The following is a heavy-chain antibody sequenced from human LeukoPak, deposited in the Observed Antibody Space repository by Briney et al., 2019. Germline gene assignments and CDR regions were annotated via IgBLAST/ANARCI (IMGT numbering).Heavy chain of an antibody. D-gene: IGHD4-17*01. CDR1: GFTFSSYA. J-gene: IGHJ4*02. CDR3: ASGYTVTTEYYFDY. CDR2: ISYDGSNK. V-gene: IGHV3-30-3*01. Sequence: PGGSLRLSCAASGFTFSSYAMHWVRQAPGKGLEWVAVISYDGSNKYYADSVKGRFTISRDNSKNTLYLQMNSLRAEDTAVYYCASGYTVTTEYYFDYWGQGTLVTVSS.